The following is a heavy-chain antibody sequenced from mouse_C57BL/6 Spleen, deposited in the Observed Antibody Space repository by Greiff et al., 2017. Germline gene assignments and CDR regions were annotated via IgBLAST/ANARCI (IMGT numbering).Heavy chain of an antibody. D-gene: IGHD1-1*01. CDR2: ISSGGDYI. J-gene: IGHJ2*01. V-gene: IGHV5-9-1*02. CDR3: TRDGGSRGFDY. CDR1: GFTFSSYA. Sequence: EVHLVESGEGLVKPGGSLKLSCAASGFTFSSYAMSWVRQTPEQRLEWVAYISSGGDYIYYADTVQGRFTISRDNARNTLYLQMSSLRSEDTAMYYCTRDGGSRGFDYWGQGTTLTVSS.